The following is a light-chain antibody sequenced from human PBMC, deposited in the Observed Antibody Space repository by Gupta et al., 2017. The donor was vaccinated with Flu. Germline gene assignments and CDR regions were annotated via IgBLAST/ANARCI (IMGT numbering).Light chain of an antibody. CDR3: QNYDNVPRT. V-gene: IGKV1-27*01. J-gene: IGKJ1*01. Sequence: DIQMTQSPSSLSASVGDRVTITCRASQGISSYLAWYQQKPGRAPKLLIYTTSTLQSGVPSRFSGSGSGTDFTLTISSLQPEDVATYYCQNYDNVPRTFGQGTKVEIK. CDR1: QGISSY. CDR2: TTS.